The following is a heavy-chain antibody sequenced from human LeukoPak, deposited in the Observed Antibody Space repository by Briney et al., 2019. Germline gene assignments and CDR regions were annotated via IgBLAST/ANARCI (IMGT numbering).Heavy chain of an antibody. V-gene: IGHV4-34*01. CDR1: GGSFSGYY. CDR2: INHSGST. J-gene: IGHJ4*02. Sequence: SETLSLTCAVYGGSFSGYYWSWIRQPPGKGLEWIGEINHSGSTNYNPSLKSRVTISVDTSKNQFSLKLSSVTAADTAVYYCAGISKSDYYYFDYWGQGTLVTVSS. D-gene: IGHD4-17*01. CDR3: AGISKSDYYYFDY.